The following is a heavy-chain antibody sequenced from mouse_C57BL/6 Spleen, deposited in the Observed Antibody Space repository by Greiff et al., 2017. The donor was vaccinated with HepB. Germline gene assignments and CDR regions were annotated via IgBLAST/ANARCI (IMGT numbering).Heavy chain of an antibody. CDR1: GYTFTSYW. V-gene: IGHV1-7*01. J-gene: IGHJ1*03. CDR3: ARYYSNYDWYFDV. Sequence: QVQLQQSGAELAKPGASVKLSCKASGYTFTSYWMHWVKQRPGQGLEWIGYINPSSGYTKYNQKFKDKATLTADKSSSTAYMQLSSLTYEDSAVYYCARYYSNYDWYFDVWGTVTTVTVSS. D-gene: IGHD2-5*01. CDR2: INPSSGYT.